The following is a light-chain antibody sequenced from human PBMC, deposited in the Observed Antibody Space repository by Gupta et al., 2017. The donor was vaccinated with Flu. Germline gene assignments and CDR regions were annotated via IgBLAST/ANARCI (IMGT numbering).Light chain of an antibody. J-gene: IGKJ2*01. Sequence: EIVLTQSPGTVCLSTGERATLSCRASQSVSSSYLAWYQQKPGQAPRLLIYGASSRATGIPDRFSGSGSGTDFTLTISRLEPEDCAVYYCQQNGSSPYTFGQGTKLEIK. CDR2: GAS. V-gene: IGKV3-20*01. CDR1: QSVSSSY. CDR3: QQNGSSPYT.